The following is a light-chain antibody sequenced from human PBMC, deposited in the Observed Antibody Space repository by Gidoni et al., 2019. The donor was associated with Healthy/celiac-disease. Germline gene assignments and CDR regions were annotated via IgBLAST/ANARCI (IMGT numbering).Light chain of an antibody. CDR3: QQYNSYSWT. CDR2: KAS. J-gene: IGKJ1*01. V-gene: IGKV1-5*03. CDR1: QSISSW. Sequence: DIQMTQSPSTLSASVGDRVTITCRASQSISSWLAWYQQKPGNAPTLLIYKASSLESGVPARFSGSGSGTEFTLTISSLQPDDFATYYCQQYNSYSWTFGQXTKVEIK.